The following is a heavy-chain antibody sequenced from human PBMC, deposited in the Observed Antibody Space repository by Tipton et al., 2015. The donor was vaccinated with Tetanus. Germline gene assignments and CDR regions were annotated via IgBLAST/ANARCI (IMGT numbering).Heavy chain of an antibody. D-gene: IGHD1-14*01. J-gene: IGHJ4*02. Sequence: TLSLTCTVSGGSLFSGSFYWAWIRQPPGKGLEWIGNIYYNGNTYYLSSLKSRVTISADTSNNQFSLKLSSVTAADTAVYYCARGTGDYWGQGTLVTVSS. CDR1: GGSLFSGSFY. CDR2: IYYNGNT. CDR3: ARGTGDY. V-gene: IGHV4-39*07.